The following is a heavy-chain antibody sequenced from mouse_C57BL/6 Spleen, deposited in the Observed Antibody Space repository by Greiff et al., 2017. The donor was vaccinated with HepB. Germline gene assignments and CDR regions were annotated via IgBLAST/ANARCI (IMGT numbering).Heavy chain of an antibody. CDR2: IDPETGGT. V-gene: IGHV1-15*01. J-gene: IGHJ2*01. CDR1: GYTFTDYE. D-gene: IGHD2-3*01. CDR3: TRYDGYYDYFDY. Sequence: VQLVESGAELVRPGASVTLSCKASGYTFTDYEMHWVKQTPVHGLEWIGAIDPETGGTAYNQKFKGKAILTADKSSSTAYMELRSLTSEDSAVYYCTRYDGYYDYFDYWGQGTTLTVSS.